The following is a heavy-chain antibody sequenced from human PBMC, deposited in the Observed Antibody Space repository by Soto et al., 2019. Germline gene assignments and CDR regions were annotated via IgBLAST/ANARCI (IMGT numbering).Heavy chain of an antibody. Sequence: GGSLRLSCAASGFTFDDYAMHWVRQAPGKGLEWVSGISWNSSSIGYADSVKGRFTISRDNAKNYLYLQMNSLRAEDTAVYFCVRDGTNSSSWYFDLGGRCSLVTVSS. V-gene: IGHV3-9*01. CDR1: GFTFDDYA. CDR2: ISWNSSSI. CDR3: VRDGTNSSSWYFDL. D-gene: IGHD6-13*01. J-gene: IGHJ2*01.